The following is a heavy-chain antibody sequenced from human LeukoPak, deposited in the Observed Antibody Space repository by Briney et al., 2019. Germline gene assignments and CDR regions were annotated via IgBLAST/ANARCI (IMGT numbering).Heavy chain of an antibody. CDR1: GFTFSSYS. Sequence: GGSLRLSCAASGFTFSSYSMNWVRQAPGKGLEWVSTVNADGGNTYYADSVKGRFTISRDNSKSTLILQMNSLRVEDTALYYCTKRVKYGGTWDHFADWGQGALVTVSS. CDR2: VNADGGNT. V-gene: IGHV3-23*01. J-gene: IGHJ4*02. CDR3: TKRVKYGGTWDHFAD. D-gene: IGHD1-26*01.